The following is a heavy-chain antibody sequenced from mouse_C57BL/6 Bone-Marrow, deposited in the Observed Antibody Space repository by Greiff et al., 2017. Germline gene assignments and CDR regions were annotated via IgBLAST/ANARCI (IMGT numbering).Heavy chain of an antibody. CDR1: GYSFTDYN. D-gene: IGHD1-1*01. Sequence: EVQLQQSGPGLVKPGASVKISCKASGYSFTDYNMNWVKQSNGKSLEWIGVINPNYGTTSYNQKFKGKATLTVDQSSSTAYMQLNSLTSEDSAVYYCATVYGSSYYYAMDYWGQGTSVTVSS. CDR3: ATVYGSSYYYAMDY. V-gene: IGHV1-39*01. CDR2: INPNYGTT. J-gene: IGHJ4*01.